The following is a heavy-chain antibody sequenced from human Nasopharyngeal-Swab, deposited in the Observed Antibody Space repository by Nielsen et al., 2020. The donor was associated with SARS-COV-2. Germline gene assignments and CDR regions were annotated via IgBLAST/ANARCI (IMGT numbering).Heavy chain of an antibody. V-gene: IGHV3-21*01. Sequence: GGSLRISCAASGFTFSSESMNWVSQAAGKGLEWVSSISSSSSYIYYADSVKGRFTISRDNAKNSLYLQMNSLRAEDTAVYYCVGNNWNYGGVGYWGQGTLVTVSS. J-gene: IGHJ4*02. CDR1: GFTFSSES. CDR2: ISSSSSYI. CDR3: VGNNWNYGGVGY. D-gene: IGHD1-7*01.